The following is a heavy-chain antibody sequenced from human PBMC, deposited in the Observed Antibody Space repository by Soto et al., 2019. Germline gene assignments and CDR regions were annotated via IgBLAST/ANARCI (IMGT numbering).Heavy chain of an antibody. D-gene: IGHD1-26*01. J-gene: IGHJ4*02. V-gene: IGHV3-23*01. Sequence: EVQLLDSGGGLVQPGGSLRLSCAASGFTFSTYAMSWVRQAPGKGLQWVSTVSASGGTTYYADSVKGRFTIFRDNSKNTVYVQMMSLRPEDTAVYYCAKDLSKGTGWEFDYWGQGTLVTVSS. CDR2: VSASGGTT. CDR3: AKDLSKGTGWEFDY. CDR1: GFTFSTYA.